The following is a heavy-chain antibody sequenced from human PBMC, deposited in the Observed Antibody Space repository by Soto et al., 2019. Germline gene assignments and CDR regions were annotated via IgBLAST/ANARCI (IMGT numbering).Heavy chain of an antibody. CDR3: ARGGVSTRTFDY. CDR2: IYPSDSDT. D-gene: IGHD3-3*01. J-gene: IGHJ4*02. V-gene: IGHV5-51*01. Sequence: GESLKISCKGSGYNFAGYWIAWVRPLPGKGLELMGIIYPSDSDTRYRPSFQGQVTISADKSISSAYLQWSSLRASDTAMYYCARGGVSTRTFDYWGQGTPVTVS. CDR1: GYNFAGYW.